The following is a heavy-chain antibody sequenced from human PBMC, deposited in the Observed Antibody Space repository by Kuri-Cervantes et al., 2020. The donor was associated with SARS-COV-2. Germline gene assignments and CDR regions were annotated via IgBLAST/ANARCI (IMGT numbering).Heavy chain of an antibody. CDR1: GFTFSSYA. Sequence: GESLKISCAASGFTFSSYAMSWVRQAPGKGLEWVSAISGSGGSTYYADSVKGRFTISRDNAKNSLYLQMNSLRAEDTAVYYCAKDHDPHYYDSSGYYAYWGQGTLVTVSS. CDR3: AKDHDPHYYDSSGYYAY. V-gene: IGHV3-23*01. J-gene: IGHJ4*02. CDR2: ISGSGGST. D-gene: IGHD3-22*01.